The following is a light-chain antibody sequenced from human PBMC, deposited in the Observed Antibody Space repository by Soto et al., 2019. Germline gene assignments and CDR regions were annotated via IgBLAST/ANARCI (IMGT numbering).Light chain of an antibody. CDR2: EVS. J-gene: IGLJ2*01. CDR1: SSDVGSYDR. Sequence: QSALTQPPSVSASPGQSVTISCTGTSSDVGSYDRVSWYQQPPGTAPKLMIYEVSNRPSGVPDRFSGSKSGNTASLTISGLQAEGEADYFCASYTTSSAFVVFGGGTQLTVL. V-gene: IGLV2-18*02. CDR3: ASYTTSSAFVV.